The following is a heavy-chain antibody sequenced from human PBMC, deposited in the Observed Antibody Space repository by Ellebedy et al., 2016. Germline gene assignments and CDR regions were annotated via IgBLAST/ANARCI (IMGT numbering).Heavy chain of an antibody. CDR1: GFTFSSYA. D-gene: IGHD6-19*01. J-gene: IGHJ4*02. CDR3: AKGKDSSGWYFDY. Sequence: GESLKISCAASGFTFSSYAMSWVRQAPGKGLEWVSAISGSGGSTYYADSVKGRFTISRDNSKNTLYLQMNSLRAEDTAVYYCAKGKDSSGWYFDYWGQGTLVTVSS. CDR2: ISGSGGST. V-gene: IGHV3-23*01.